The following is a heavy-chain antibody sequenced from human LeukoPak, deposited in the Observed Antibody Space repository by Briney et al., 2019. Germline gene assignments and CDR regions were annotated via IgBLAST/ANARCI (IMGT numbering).Heavy chain of an antibody. CDR3: ARVQGGATTY. D-gene: IGHD1-26*01. CDR1: GGSFSGYY. CDR2: INHSGST. V-gene: IGHV4-34*01. Sequence: SETLSLTCAVYGGSFSGYYWSWIRQPPKKGLEWIGEINHSGSTNYNPSLKSRVTISVDTSKNQFSLKVRSVTAADTAVYYCARVQGGATTYWGQGTLVTVSS. J-gene: IGHJ4*02.